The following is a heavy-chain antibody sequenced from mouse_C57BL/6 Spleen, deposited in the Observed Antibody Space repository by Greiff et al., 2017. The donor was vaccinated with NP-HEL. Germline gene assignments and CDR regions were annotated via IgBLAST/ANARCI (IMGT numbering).Heavy chain of an antibody. CDR2: IYPGAGDS. Sequence: VQLQQSGPELVKPGASVKISCKASGYAFSSSWMNWVKQRPGKGLEWIGRIYPGAGDSNTNGKFKGKATLTADKSSSTAYMQLSSLTSEDSEVYFCERERAGFYYAMDYWGQGTSVTVSS. D-gene: IGHD4-1*01. J-gene: IGHJ4*01. CDR1: GYAFSSSW. CDR3: ERERAGFYYAMDY. V-gene: IGHV1-82*01.